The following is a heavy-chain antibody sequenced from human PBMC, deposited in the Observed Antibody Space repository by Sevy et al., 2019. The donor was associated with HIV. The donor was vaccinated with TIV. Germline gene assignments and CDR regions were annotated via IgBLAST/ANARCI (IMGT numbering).Heavy chain of an antibody. CDR1: GFTFSSYA. V-gene: IGHV3-23*01. D-gene: IGHD3-22*01. J-gene: IGHJ4*02. CDR3: AKDRSPTLAYYYDSSGYYHTSFDY. CDR2: ISGSGGST. Sequence: GGSLRLSCAASGFTFSSYAMSWVRQAPGKGPEWVSAISGSGGSTYYADSVKGRFTISRDNSKNTLYLQMNSLRAEDTAVYYCAKDRSPTLAYYYDSSGYYHTSFDYWGQGTLVTVSS.